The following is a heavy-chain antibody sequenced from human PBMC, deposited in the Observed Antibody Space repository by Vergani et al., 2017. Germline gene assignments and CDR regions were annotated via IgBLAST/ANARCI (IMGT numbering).Heavy chain of an antibody. Sequence: VQLVQSGAEVKKPGSSVKVSCKASGFTFSSYEMNWVRQAPGKGLEWVSYISSSGSTIYYADSVKGRFTISRDNAKNSLDLQMNSLRAEDTAVYYCARVSRGYQLLWGDYWGQGTLVTVSS. CDR2: ISSSGSTI. J-gene: IGHJ4*02. CDR1: GFTFSSYE. CDR3: ARVSRGYQLLWGDY. D-gene: IGHD2-2*01. V-gene: IGHV3-48*03.